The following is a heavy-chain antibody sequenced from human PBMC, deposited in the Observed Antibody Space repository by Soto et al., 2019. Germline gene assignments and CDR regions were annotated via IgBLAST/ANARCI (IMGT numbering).Heavy chain of an antibody. D-gene: IGHD3-10*01. J-gene: IGHJ6*02. CDR1: GEAVGSGQSY. V-gene: IGHV4-61*01. Sequence: QVQLQESGPGLVKPSETLSLICFVSGEAVGSGQSYWNWIRQAPGKGLEWIGHIFVTGATKYSASLRSLVTRSVDTSKSQISLNLTSVTAAYSATYFCARGRADSAGSSLGRRMDVWGQGTTVTVAS. CDR3: ARGRADSAGSSLGRRMDV. CDR2: IFVTGAT.